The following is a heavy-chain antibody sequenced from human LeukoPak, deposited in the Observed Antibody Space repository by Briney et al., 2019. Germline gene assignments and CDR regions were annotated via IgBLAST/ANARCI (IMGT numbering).Heavy chain of an antibody. Sequence: PSETLSLTCTVSGGSISSYYWSWIRQPPGKGLEWIGYIYYSGSTNYNPSLKSRVTISVDTSKNQFSLKLSSVTAADTAVYYCARLTQPYYDFWSGYYVRAWFDPWGQGTLVTVSS. CDR3: ARLTQPYYDFWSGYYVRAWFDP. D-gene: IGHD3-3*01. J-gene: IGHJ5*02. V-gene: IGHV4-59*08. CDR2: IYYSGST. CDR1: GGSISSYY.